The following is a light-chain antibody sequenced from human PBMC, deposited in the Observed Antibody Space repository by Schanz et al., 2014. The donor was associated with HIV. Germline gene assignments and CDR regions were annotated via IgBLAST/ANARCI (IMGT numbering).Light chain of an antibody. V-gene: IGKV3-11*01. CDR2: DAS. CDR3: QQSYSTYS. J-gene: IGKJ2*01. CDR1: QSISSY. Sequence: EIVLTQSPVTLSLSPGERATLSCRASQSISSYLAWYQQKPGQAPRLLVYDASHRAAGIPARFSGSGSGTDFTLTISSLQLGDSATYFCQQSYSTYSFGQGTKLEIK.